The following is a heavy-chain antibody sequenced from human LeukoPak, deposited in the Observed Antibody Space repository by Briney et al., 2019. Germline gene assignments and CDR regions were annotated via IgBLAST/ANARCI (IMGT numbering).Heavy chain of an antibody. V-gene: IGHV4-34*01. CDR3: ARVGCSSTSCYLHY. CDR1: GGSFSGYY. Sequence: SETLSLTCAVYGGSFSGYYWSWIRQPPGKGLEWIGEINHSGSTNYNPSLKSRDTISVDTSKNQFSLKLSSVTAADTAVYYCARVGCSSTSCYLHYWGQGTLVAVSS. D-gene: IGHD2-2*01. CDR2: INHSGST. J-gene: IGHJ4*02.